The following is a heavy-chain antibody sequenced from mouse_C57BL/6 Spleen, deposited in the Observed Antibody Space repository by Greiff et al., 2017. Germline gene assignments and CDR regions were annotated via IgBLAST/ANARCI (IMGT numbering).Heavy chain of an antibody. CDR3: ARGVVYFDY. D-gene: IGHD1-1*02. CDR1: GYTFTSYT. J-gene: IGHJ2*01. CDR2: ITHSSGYT. Sequence: QVQLKESGAELARPGASVKMSCKASGYTFTSYTLPWVNQRPGQGLAWIGYITHSSGYTKYNQKFKDKATSTADKSSSPAYMQLIRLTSEDSAVYYCARGVVYFDYWGQGTTLTVSS. V-gene: IGHV1-4*01.